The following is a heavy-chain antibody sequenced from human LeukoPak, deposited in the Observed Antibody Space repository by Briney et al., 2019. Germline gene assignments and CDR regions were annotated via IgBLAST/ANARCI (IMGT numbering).Heavy chain of an antibody. CDR1: GFTFSNYA. J-gene: IGHJ1*01. Sequence: LSCVASGFTFSNYAMSWIRQPPGKGLEWIGEINHSGSTNYNPSLKSRVTISVDTSKNQFSLKLSSVTAADTAVYYCARGGPVPGLREGAEYFQHWGQGTLVTVSS. CDR3: ARGGPVPGLREGAEYFQH. CDR2: INHSGST. D-gene: IGHD1-26*01. V-gene: IGHV4-34*01.